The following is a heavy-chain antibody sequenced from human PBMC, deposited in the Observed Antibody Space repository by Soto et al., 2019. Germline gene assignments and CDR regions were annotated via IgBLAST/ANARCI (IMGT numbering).Heavy chain of an antibody. CDR1: GGSISSYY. D-gene: IGHD3-10*01. V-gene: IGHV4-59*01. CDR3: ARDRSITMVRGVSREPYYYYYGMDV. CDR2: IYYSGST. J-gene: IGHJ6*02. Sequence: PSETLSLTCTVSGGSISSYYWSWIRQPPGKGLEWIGYIYYSGSTNYNPSLKSRVTISVDTSKNQFSLKLSSVTAADTAVYYCARDRSITMVRGVSREPYYYYYGMDVWGQGTTVTVSS.